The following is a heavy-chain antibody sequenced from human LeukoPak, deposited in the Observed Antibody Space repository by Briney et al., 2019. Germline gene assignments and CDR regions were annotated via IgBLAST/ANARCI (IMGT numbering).Heavy chain of an antibody. CDR1: GGTFSSCA. D-gene: IGHD3-10*01. Sequence: SVKVSCKASGGTFSSCAISWVRQAPGQGLEWMGGIIPIFGTANYAQKFQGRVTITADESTSTAYMELSSLRSEDTAVYYCASDHDLWGSGTHGDYWGQGTLVTVSS. CDR2: IIPIFGTA. J-gene: IGHJ4*02. V-gene: IGHV1-69*13. CDR3: ASDHDLWGSGTHGDY.